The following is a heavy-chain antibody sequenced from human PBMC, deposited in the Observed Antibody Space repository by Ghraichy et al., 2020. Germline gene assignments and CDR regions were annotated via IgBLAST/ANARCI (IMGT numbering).Heavy chain of an antibody. V-gene: IGHV3-33*01. J-gene: IGHJ6*02. Sequence: GSLRLSCAASGFTFRRYGMHWVRQAPGKGLEWLAVIWSDGSNQYYAESVKGRFTISRDNSKNTLFLQMDSLRDEDTAVYYCARDRDTSGWYGIQFYYYYCMDVWGQGTTVTVSS. CDR1: GFTFRRYG. D-gene: IGHD6-19*01. CDR3: ARDRDTSGWYGIQFYYYYCMDV. CDR2: IWSDGSNQ.